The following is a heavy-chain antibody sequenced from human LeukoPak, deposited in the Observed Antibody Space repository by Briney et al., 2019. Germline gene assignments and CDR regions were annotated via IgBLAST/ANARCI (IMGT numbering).Heavy chain of an antibody. J-gene: IGHJ6*02. Sequence: GGSLRLSCAASGFTFSTYSMNWVRQAPGKGLEWVSYISGSGSTIYYADSVKGRFTISRGAAKNSLYLQMNSLRAEDTAVYYCAREPPLGSTILRGVRIYYGMDVWGQGTTVTVSS. V-gene: IGHV3-48*01. D-gene: IGHD3-10*01. CDR1: GFTFSTYS. CDR2: ISGSGSTI. CDR3: AREPPLGSTILRGVRIYYGMDV.